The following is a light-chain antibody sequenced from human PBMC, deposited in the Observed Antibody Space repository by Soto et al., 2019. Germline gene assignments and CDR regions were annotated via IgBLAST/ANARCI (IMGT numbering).Light chain of an antibody. CDR3: RSYTRSSTRV. Sequence: QSVLTQPASVSGSPGQSITISCTGTSSDVGGYNYVSWYQQHPGKAPKLMIYEVSNRPSGVSNRFSGSKSGNTASLTISGLKAVEEVDYSCRSYTRSSTRVFGAGTKPTVL. J-gene: IGLJ3*02. CDR2: EVS. CDR1: SSDVGGYNY. V-gene: IGLV2-14*01.